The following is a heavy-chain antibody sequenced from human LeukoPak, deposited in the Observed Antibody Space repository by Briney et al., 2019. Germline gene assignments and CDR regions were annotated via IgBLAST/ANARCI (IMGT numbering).Heavy chain of an antibody. V-gene: IGHV4-39*01. D-gene: IGHD3-3*01. CDR2: IYYSGIT. J-gene: IGHJ6*03. Sequence: SETLSLTCSVSGGSIRSSSYYWGWIRQPPGKGLEWIGTIYYSGITYYNPSLKRRVTISVDTSSNQFSLKLSSVTAADTAVYYCATPDYYFWCGPITPYYYYMDVWGKGTTVTVSS. CDR1: GGSIRSSSYY. CDR3: ATPDYYFWCGPITPYYYYMDV.